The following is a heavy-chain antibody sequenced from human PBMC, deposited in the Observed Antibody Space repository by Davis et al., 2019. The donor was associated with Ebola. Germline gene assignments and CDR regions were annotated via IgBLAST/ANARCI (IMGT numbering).Heavy chain of an antibody. CDR1: GYTFTGYY. V-gene: IGHV1-2*04. J-gene: IGHJ4*02. Sequence: ASVKVSCKASGYTFTGYYMHWVRQAPGQGLEWMGWINPNSGGTNYAQKFQGWVTMTRDTSISTAYMELSRLRSEDTAVYYCARVSAYDFWSGYYWRFDYWGQGTLVTVSS. D-gene: IGHD3-3*01. CDR3: ARVSAYDFWSGYYWRFDY. CDR2: INPNSGGT.